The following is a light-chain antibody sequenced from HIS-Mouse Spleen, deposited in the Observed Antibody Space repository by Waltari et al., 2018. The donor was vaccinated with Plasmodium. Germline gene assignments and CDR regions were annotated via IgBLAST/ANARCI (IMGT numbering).Light chain of an antibody. Sequence: EIVMTQSPATLSVSPGERATLSCRASQSVSRNLAWYQQKPGQAPRLLIYGASTWATGIPARFSGSGSGTEFTLTISSMQSEDFAVYYCQQYNNWPRGTFGQGTKVEIK. CDR2: GAS. J-gene: IGKJ1*01. CDR1: QSVSRN. V-gene: IGKV3-15*01. CDR3: QQYNNWPRGT.